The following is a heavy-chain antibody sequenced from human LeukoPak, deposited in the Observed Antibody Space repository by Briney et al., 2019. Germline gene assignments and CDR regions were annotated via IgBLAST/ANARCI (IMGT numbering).Heavy chain of an antibody. Sequence: GSLSLSCAASGFTFSSYWMNRARQAPGKGLEWVASINHNGNVNYYVDSVKGRFTISRDNAKNSLYLQMSNLRAEDTAVYFCARGGGLDVWGQGATVTVSS. V-gene: IGHV3-7*03. J-gene: IGHJ6*02. CDR2: INHNGNVN. D-gene: IGHD3-16*01. CDR3: ARGGGLDV. CDR1: GFTFSSYW.